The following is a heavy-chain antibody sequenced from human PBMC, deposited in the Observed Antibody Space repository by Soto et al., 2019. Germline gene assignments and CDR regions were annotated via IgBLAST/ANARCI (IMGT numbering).Heavy chain of an antibody. D-gene: IGHD6-13*01. CDR1: GVSISSGGYS. V-gene: IGHV4-30-2*01. J-gene: IGHJ1*01. Sequence: PSETLSLTCAVSGVSISSGGYSWSWIRQPPGKGLEWIGYIYHSGSTYYNPSLKSRVTISVDRSKNQFSLKLSSVTAADTAVYYCATYIAAAYSEYFQHWGQGTLVTVPQ. CDR2: IYHSGST. CDR3: ATYIAAAYSEYFQH.